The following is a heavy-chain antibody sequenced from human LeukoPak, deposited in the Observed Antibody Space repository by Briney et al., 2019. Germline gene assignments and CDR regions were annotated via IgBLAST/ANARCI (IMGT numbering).Heavy chain of an antibody. Sequence: GGSLRLSCAASGFTFSYYWMSWVRQAPGKGLEWVANIKQDGSEKYSLDSVKGRFTISRDNAKNSLFLQMSSLRVEDTAVYYCARTLNPWGAFDIWGQGTMATVSS. V-gene: IGHV3-7*01. J-gene: IGHJ3*02. CDR2: IKQDGSEK. CDR1: GFTFSYYW. CDR3: ARTLNPWGAFDI. D-gene: IGHD3-16*01.